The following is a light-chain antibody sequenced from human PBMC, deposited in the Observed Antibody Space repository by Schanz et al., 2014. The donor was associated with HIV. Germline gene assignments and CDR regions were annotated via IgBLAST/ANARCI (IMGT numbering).Light chain of an antibody. CDR2: KAS. V-gene: IGKV1-5*03. CDR3: LQYDSDSWT. Sequence: DIQMTQSPSTLSASVGDRVTIACRASQSIGHWLAWYQQKPGKAPKNLIYKASSLETGVPSRFSGSGSGTEFTLTISSLQPDDSATYFCLQYDSDSWTFGQGTKLEIK. J-gene: IGKJ2*02. CDR1: QSIGHW.